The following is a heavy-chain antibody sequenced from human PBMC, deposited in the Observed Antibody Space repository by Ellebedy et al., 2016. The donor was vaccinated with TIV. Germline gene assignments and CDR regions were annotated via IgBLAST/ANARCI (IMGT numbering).Heavy chain of an antibody. J-gene: IGHJ4*02. CDR3: ARDSHDYVWGSYDLDYFDY. Sequence: AASVKVSCKASGGTFSSYAISWVRQAPGQGLEWMGRIIPILGIANYAQKFQGRVTITADKSTSTAYMELSSLRSEDTAVYYCARDSHDYVWGSYDLDYFDYWGQGTLVTVSS. CDR1: GGTFSSYA. V-gene: IGHV1-69*04. CDR2: IIPILGIA. D-gene: IGHD3-16*01.